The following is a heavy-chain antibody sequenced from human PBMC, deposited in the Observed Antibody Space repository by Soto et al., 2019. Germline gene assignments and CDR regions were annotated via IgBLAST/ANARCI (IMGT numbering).Heavy chain of an antibody. J-gene: IGHJ4*02. V-gene: IGHV3-23*01. Sequence: PGGSLRLSCAASVFTFSSYAMSWVRQAPGKGLEWVSAISGSGGSTYYADSVKGRFTISRDNSKNTLYLQMNSLRAEDTAVYYCAKDPTPLMATEYYFDYWGQGTLVTVSS. CDR1: VFTFSSYA. D-gene: IGHD5-12*01. CDR2: ISGSGGST. CDR3: AKDPTPLMATEYYFDY.